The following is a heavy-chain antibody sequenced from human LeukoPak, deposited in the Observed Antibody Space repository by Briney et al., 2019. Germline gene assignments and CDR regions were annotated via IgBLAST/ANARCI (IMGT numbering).Heavy chain of an antibody. J-gene: IGHJ6*03. D-gene: IGHD6-13*01. V-gene: IGHV3-48*03. CDR2: ISSSGSTI. CDR3: AREDAAAVGLDYYYYYMDV. Sequence: GGSLRLSCAAAGFTFSSYAMGWVRQAPGKGLEWVSYISSSGSTIYYADSVKGRFTISRDNAKNSLYLQMNSLRAEDTAVYYCAREDAAAVGLDYYYYYMDVWGKGTTVTVSS. CDR1: GFTFSSYA.